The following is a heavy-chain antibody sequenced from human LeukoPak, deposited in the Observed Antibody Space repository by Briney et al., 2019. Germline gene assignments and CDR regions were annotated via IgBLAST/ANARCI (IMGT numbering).Heavy chain of an antibody. J-gene: IGHJ4*02. D-gene: IGHD3-10*02. CDR1: GFTFSSYG. CDR2: ISYDGSNK. V-gene: IGHV3-30*18. CDR3: AKYVRGVIIVGKTLGYFDY. Sequence: GGSLRLSCAASGFTFSSYGMHWVRQAPGKGLEWVAVISYDGSNKYYADSVKGRFTISRDNSKNTLYLQMNSLRAEDTAVYYCAKYVRGVIIVGKTLGYFDYWGQGTLVTVSS.